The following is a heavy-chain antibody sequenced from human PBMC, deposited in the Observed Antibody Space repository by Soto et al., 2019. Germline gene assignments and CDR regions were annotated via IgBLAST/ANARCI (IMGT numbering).Heavy chain of an antibody. D-gene: IGHD3-16*01. V-gene: IGHV4-4*02. CDR2: IYDSVTT. J-gene: IGHJ5*02. CDR3: AIAVPFCLGP. Sequence: HVQLQESGPGLVKPSGTLSLTCAVSGGSISSNEWWSWVRQPQGKGLEWIGEIYDSVTTNYNPSLKRRLTISIDTSKKQFSLKLTSVTAADTAVYYCAIAVPFCLGPWGQGTLVTVSS. CDR1: GGSISSNEW.